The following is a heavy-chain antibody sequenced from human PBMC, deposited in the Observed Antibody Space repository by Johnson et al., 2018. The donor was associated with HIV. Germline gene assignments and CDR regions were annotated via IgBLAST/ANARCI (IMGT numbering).Heavy chain of an antibody. V-gene: IGHV3-74*01. Sequence: VQLVESGGGLVQPGGSLRLSCAASGFTFSSYWMHWVRQGTGKGLAWVARVNSDGYSTSYAGSVKGRFTISRDNSKNTVSLQMNSLRAEDTAVYYCARVARVVVYAEDAFDIWGQGTMVTVSS. CDR2: VNSDGYST. CDR1: GFTFSSYW. J-gene: IGHJ3*02. D-gene: IGHD2-8*02. CDR3: ARVARVVVYAEDAFDI.